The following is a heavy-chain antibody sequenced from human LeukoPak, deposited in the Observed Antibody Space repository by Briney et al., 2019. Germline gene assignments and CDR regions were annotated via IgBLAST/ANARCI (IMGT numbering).Heavy chain of an antibody. CDR3: ARSSSWTDFDS. CDR1: GFSFDTYT. J-gene: IGHJ4*02. V-gene: IGHV3-21*01. Sequence: GGSLRLSCAASGFSFDTYTMNWVRQAPGKGLEWVSSISSSTVYIYYADSVKGRFTISRDNAKNSLYLQMNSLRAEDTAVYYCARSSSWTDFDSWGQGTLVTVSS. CDR2: ISSSTVYI. D-gene: IGHD6-13*01.